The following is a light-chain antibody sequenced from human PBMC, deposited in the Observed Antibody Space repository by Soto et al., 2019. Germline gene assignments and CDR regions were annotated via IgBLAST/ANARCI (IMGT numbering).Light chain of an antibody. CDR2: DAS. CDR1: QSVSSY. Sequence: EIVLTQSPATLSLSPGERATLSCRASQSVSSYLAWYQQKPGQAPGLLIYDASNRATGIPARFSGSGSGTDLPLTISSLEPEDFAVYYCQQRSNWPITFGQATRLEIK. J-gene: IGKJ5*01. V-gene: IGKV3-11*01. CDR3: QQRSNWPIT.